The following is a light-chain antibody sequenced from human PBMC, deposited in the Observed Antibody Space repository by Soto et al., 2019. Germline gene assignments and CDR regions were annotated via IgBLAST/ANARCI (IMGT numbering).Light chain of an antibody. CDR3: SSYTSSSTLVV. Sequence: QSALTQPASVSGSPGQSITISCTGTSTDIGRFMYLSWYQHHPGKAPKLLISEVSRRPLGLSHRFSGSKSGNTAYLTISGLQAEDEADYYCSSYTSSSTLVVFGGGTKVTVL. CDR1: STDIGRFMY. J-gene: IGLJ2*01. CDR2: EVS. V-gene: IGLV2-14*01.